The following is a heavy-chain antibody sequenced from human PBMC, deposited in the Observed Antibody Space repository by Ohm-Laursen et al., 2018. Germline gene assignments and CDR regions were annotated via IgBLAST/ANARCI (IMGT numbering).Heavy chain of an antibody. V-gene: IGHV3-74*01. CDR3: ARGPTLAYCGDDCYYDPFDI. Sequence: SLRLSCAAPGFTFSSYWMHWVRQAPGKGLVWVSHINSDGSSATYADSVKGRFTISRDNAKNTLYLQMNSLRAEDTAVYYCARGPTLAYCGDDCYYDPFDIGGQGTMVTVSS. J-gene: IGHJ3*02. CDR2: INSDGSSA. D-gene: IGHD2-21*02. CDR1: GFTFSSYW.